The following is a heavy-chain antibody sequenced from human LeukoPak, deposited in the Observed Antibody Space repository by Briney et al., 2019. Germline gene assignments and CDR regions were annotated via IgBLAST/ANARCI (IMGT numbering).Heavy chain of an antibody. J-gene: IGHJ4*02. CDR1: GFTFSSYA. V-gene: IGHV3-23*01. CDR2: ISGSGGST. D-gene: IGHD6-6*01. CDR3: AYGSSGPYYSDY. Sequence: GGSLRLSCAASGFTFSSYAMSWVRQAPGKGLEWVSAISGSGGSTYYADSVKGRFTISRDNSKNTLYLQMNSLRAEDTAVYYCAYGSSGPYYSDYWGQGTLVTVSS.